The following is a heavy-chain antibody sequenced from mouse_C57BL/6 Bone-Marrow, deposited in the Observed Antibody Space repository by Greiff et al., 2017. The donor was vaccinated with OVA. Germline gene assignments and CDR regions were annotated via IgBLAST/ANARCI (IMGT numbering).Heavy chain of an antibody. CDR2: LRNKANGYTT. Sequence: VKLMASGGGLVQPGASLRLSCAASGFTFTDYYMSWVRQPPGKAPEWLALLRNKANGYTTEYTASVKGRFTISRDNSQNILYLQMNTLRAEDSATYYCVKAVDVWGTGTTVTVSS. CDR1: GFTFTDYY. V-gene: IGHV7-4*01. CDR3: VKAVDV. J-gene: IGHJ1*03.